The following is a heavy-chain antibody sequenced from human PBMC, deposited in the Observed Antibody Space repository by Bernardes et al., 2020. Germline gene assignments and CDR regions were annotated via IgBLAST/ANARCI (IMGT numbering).Heavy chain of an antibody. CDR3: SRAPFGYREDN. D-gene: IGHD5-12*01. J-gene: IGHJ4*02. V-gene: IGHV3-74*01. Sequence: SLSLSCAASGFSFSDSWMHWVRQSPGKGLVWVSRITPDGRRVDYGESVRGRFTISRDNAKRMVFLQMNSLRAEDTAVYYCSRAPFGYREDNWGQGTLVSVSS. CDR2: ITPDGRRV. CDR1: GFSFSDSW.